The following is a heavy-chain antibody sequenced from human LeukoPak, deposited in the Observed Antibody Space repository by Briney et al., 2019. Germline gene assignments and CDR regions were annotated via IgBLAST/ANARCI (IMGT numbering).Heavy chain of an antibody. J-gene: IGHJ4*02. D-gene: IGHD3-9*01. CDR2: INHSGST. Sequence: SETLSLTCAVYGGSFSGYYWSWIRQPPGKGLEWIGEINHSGSTNYNPSLKSRVTISVDTSKNQFSLKLSSVTAADTAVYYCATNVLRYFDWSYSFDYWGQGTLVTVSS. CDR3: ATNVLRYFDWSYSFDY. V-gene: IGHV4-34*01. CDR1: GGSFSGYY.